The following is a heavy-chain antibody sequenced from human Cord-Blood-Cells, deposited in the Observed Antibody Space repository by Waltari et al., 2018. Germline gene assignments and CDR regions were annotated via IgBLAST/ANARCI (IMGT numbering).Heavy chain of an antibody. J-gene: IGHJ4*02. CDR2: ISSSSSYI. D-gene: IGHD3-10*01. Sequence: EVQLVESGGGLVKPGGSLRLSCAASGFPFSSSSLNWVRQAPGKGLEWVSSISSSSSYIYYADSVKGRFTISRDNAKNSLYLQMNSLRAEDTAVYYCARSYYYGSGSYRYWGQGTLVTVSS. CDR3: ARSYYYGSGSYRY. V-gene: IGHV3-21*01. CDR1: GFPFSSSS.